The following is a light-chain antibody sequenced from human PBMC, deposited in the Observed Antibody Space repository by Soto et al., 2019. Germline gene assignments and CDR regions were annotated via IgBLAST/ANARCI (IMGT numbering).Light chain of an antibody. CDR3: QQYGSSPYT. J-gene: IGKJ2*01. Sequence: EIVLTQSPGTLSLSPGERAPLSCRASQSVSSSYLAWYQQKPGHAPRLLIYGASSRATGIPDRFSGSGSGTDFTLTISRLEPEDVAAYYCQQYGSSPYTFGQGTKLEIK. CDR1: QSVSSSY. V-gene: IGKV3-20*01. CDR2: GAS.